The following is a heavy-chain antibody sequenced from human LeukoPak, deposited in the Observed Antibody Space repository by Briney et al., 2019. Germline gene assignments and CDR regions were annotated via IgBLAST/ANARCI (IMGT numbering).Heavy chain of an antibody. D-gene: IGHD1-26*01. CDR1: GFTFSSYS. CDR3: AKDFYSGSSP. CDR2: ISSGSTTI. Sequence: GGSLRLSCAASGFTFSSYSMNWVRQAPGKGLEWVSYISSGSTTIYYADSVKGRFTISRDNSKNTLFLQMNSLRTEDTAVYYCAKDFYSGSSPWGQGTLVTVSS. J-gene: IGHJ5*02. V-gene: IGHV3-48*01.